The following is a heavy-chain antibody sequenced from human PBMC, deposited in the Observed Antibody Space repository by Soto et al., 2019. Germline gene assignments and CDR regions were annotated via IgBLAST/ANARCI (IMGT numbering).Heavy chain of an antibody. J-gene: IGHJ5*01. Sequence: SETLSLTCTVSGGSIISSSYYGGWSHQPPGKGLEWIGSIYYSGSTYYNPSLKSRVTISVDTSTNQFSLKLSSVTAEDTAVYYCARQDSGYDSYWFDSWGQGTLVTGSS. CDR3: ARQDSGYDSYWFDS. CDR1: GGSIISSSYY. D-gene: IGHD5-12*01. V-gene: IGHV4-39*01. CDR2: IYYSGST.